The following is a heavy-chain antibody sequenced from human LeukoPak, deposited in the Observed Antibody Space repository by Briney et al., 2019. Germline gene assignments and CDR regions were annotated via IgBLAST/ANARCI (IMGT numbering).Heavy chain of an antibody. CDR3: AKLCGSYSVVDY. J-gene: IGHJ4*02. V-gene: IGHV3-30*18. D-gene: IGHD1-26*01. CDR1: GFTFSSYG. CDR2: ISYDGSNK. Sequence: PGGSLRLSCAASGFTFSSYGMHWVRQAPGKGLEWVAVISYDGSNKYYADSVKGRFTISRDNSKNTLYLQMNSLRAEDTAVYYCAKLCGSYSVVDYWGQGTLVTVSS.